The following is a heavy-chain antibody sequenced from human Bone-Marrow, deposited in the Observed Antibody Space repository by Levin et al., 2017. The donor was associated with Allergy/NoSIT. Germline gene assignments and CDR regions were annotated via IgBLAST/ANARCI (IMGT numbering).Heavy chain of an antibody. J-gene: IGHJ4*02. CDR2: ISAFNGNT. V-gene: IGHV1-18*01. Sequence: ASVKVSCQASGYTFKLYGITWVRQAPGQGLEWMGWISAFNGNTDYSQKFHGRVAMTTDTSTSTVYMELGSLRSDDTAVYYCARVEYYDSSGYYANWGQGTLVTVSS. CDR1: GYTFKLYG. CDR3: ARVEYYDSSGYYAN. D-gene: IGHD3-22*01.